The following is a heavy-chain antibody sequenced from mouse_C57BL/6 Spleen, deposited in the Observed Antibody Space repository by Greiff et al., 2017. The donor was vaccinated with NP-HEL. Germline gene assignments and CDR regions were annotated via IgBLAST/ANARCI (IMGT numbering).Heavy chain of an antibody. J-gene: IGHJ1*03. Sequence: EVNLVESEGGLVQPGSSMKLSCTASGFTFSDYYMAWVRQVPEKGLEWVANINYDGSSTYYLDSLKSRFIISRDNAKNILYLQMSSLKSEDTATYYCAREYDGYFRYFDVWGTGTTVTVSS. CDR3: AREYDGYFRYFDV. D-gene: IGHD2-3*01. CDR1: GFTFSDYY. CDR2: INYDGSST. V-gene: IGHV5-16*01.